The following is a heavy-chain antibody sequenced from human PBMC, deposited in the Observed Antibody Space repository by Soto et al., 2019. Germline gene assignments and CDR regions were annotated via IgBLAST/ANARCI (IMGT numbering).Heavy chain of an antibody. CDR2: TSDYNGNT. Sequence: QVQLVQSGAEVKKPGASVKVSCKSSGYTFTSYGISWVRQAHGQGLEWMGWTSDYNGNTNYAQKLQGRVTITTDTSTSTAYMELRSLRSDDTAVYYCARDRLHYYGMDVWGQGTTVTVSS. J-gene: IGHJ6*02. CDR1: GYTFTSYG. V-gene: IGHV1-18*04. CDR3: ARDRLHYYGMDV.